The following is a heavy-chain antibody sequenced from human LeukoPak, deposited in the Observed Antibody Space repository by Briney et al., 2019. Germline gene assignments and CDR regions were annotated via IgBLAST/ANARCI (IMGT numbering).Heavy chain of an antibody. J-gene: IGHJ4*02. D-gene: IGHD4-17*01. CDR2: ISSSSSYT. CDR1: GFTFSDYY. CDR3: ARDPATVTSYFDY. V-gene: IGHV3-11*06. Sequence: PGGSLRLSCAASGFTFSDYYMSWIRQAPGKGLEWVSYISSSSSYTNYADSVKGRFTISRDNAKNSLYLQMNSLRAEDTAVYYCARDPATVTSYFDYWGRGTLLTVSS.